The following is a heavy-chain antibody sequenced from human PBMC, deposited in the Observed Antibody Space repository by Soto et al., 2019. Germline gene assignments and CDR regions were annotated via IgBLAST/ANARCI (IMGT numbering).Heavy chain of an antibody. V-gene: IGHV3-23*01. D-gene: IGHD2-15*01. CDR1: GFTFSSYA. J-gene: IGHJ4*02. CDR3: AKASCSGGSCYWSLDY. CDR2: ISGSGGST. Sequence: EVQLLESGGGLVQPGGSLRLSCAASGFTFSSYAMSWVRQAPGKGLEWVSAISGSGGSTYYADSVKGRVTISRDNSKNTLYLQMNSLRAEDTAVYYCAKASCSGGSCYWSLDYWGQGTLVTVSS.